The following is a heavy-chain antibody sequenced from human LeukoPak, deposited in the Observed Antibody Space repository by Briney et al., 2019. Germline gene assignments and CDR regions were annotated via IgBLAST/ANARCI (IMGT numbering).Heavy chain of an antibody. CDR1: GGSFSGYY. Sequence: SETLSLTCAVYGGSFSGYYWSWIRQPPGKGLEWIGGINHSGSTNCNPSLKSRVTISVDTSKNQFSLKLDSVTAADTAVYYCARAGWYGSGSYVQYWAQGGLVTVSS. J-gene: IGHJ4*02. CDR3: ARAGWYGSGSYVQY. CDR2: INHSGST. V-gene: IGHV4-34*01. D-gene: IGHD3-10*01.